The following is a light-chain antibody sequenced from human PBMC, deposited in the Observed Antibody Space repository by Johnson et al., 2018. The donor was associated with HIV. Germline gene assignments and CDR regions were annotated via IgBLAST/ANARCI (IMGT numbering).Light chain of an antibody. CDR3: GTWDTSLSAHYV. Sequence: QSVLTQPPSVSAAPGQKVTISCSGSSSNIANNYVSWYQQLPGTAPKLLIYDNHKRPSRIPDRFSGYKSGTSATLGITGLQTGDEADYYCGTWDTSLSAHYVFGSGTKVIVL. CDR1: SSNIANNY. J-gene: IGLJ1*01. CDR2: DNH. V-gene: IGLV1-51*01.